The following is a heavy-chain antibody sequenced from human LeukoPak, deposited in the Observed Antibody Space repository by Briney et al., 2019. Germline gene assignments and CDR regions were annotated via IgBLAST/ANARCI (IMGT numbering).Heavy chain of an antibody. CDR2: ISAYNGNT. D-gene: IGHD3-10*01. J-gene: IGHJ5*02. CDR3: ARDFRYGSGRWGEGFDP. Sequence: EASVKVSCKASGYTFTSYGISWVRQAPGQGLEWMGWISAYNGNTNYAQKLQGRVTMTTDTSTSTAYMELRSLRSDDTAVYYCARDFRYGSGRWGEGFDPWGQGTLVTVSS. V-gene: IGHV1-18*01. CDR1: GYTFTSYG.